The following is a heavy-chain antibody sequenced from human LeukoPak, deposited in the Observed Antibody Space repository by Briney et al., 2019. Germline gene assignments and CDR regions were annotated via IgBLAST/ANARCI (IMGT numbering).Heavy chain of an antibody. D-gene: IGHD2-15*01. J-gene: IGHJ4*02. Sequence: TSETLSLTCAVYGGSFSGYYWSWIRKPPGKGLEWIGEINHSGSTNYNPSLKSRVTISVDTSKNQFSLKLSSVTAADTAVYYCARFKVVVDYWGQGTLVTVSS. CDR3: ARFKVVVDY. CDR1: GGSFSGYY. CDR2: INHSGST. V-gene: IGHV4-34*01.